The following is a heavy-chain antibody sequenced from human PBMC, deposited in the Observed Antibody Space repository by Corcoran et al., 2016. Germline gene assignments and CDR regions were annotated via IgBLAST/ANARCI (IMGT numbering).Heavy chain of an antibody. V-gene: IGHV1-18*01. D-gene: IGHD1-26*01. CDR3: AIVGARNQAALDF. CDR1: GYTFTSFC. J-gene: IGHJ3*01. Sequence: QVQLVQSGADVKKPGASVKVSCKASGYTFTSFCIDWVRQAPGQGLEWMGWISAYNGNTKYAQNLQGRVTMTTDTSTSTAYVEVRSLRSDDTAVYYCAIVGARNQAALDFCGQGTMVTVYS. CDR2: ISAYNGNT.